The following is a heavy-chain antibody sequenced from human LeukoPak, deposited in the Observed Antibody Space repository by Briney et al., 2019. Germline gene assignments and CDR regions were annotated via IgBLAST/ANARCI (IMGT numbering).Heavy chain of an antibody. Sequence: PSETLSLTCTVSGASISTSSCYWGWIRQPPGKGLEWIGSIYYTGSTYYKPSLKSRVTISIDTSKNQFSLKLSSVTAADTAVYFCARHFYYGDYYFDCWGRGTLVTVSS. V-gene: IGHV4-39*01. J-gene: IGHJ4*02. D-gene: IGHD4-17*01. CDR2: IYYTGST. CDR3: ARHFYYGDYYFDC. CDR1: GASISTSSCY.